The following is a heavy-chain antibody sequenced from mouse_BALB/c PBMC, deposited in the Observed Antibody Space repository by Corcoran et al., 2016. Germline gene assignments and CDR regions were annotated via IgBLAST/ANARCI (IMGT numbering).Heavy chain of an antibody. Sequence: QIQLVQSGPELKKPGETVKISCKASGYSFTNYGINWVKQAPGKGLQWLGWINTYTGSPTSADDFKGRFAFSLETSASTAYLQINNLKNEDMATYFCARGSAGYDDWGQGTRLTVYS. V-gene: IGHV9-1*02. CDR2: INTYTGSP. J-gene: IGHJ2*03. CDR3: ARGSAGYDD. D-gene: IGHD3-1*01. CDR1: GYSFTNYG.